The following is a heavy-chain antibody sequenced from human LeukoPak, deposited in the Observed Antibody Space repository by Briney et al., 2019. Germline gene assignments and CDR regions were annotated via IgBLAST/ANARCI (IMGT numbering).Heavy chain of an antibody. CDR1: GFTFSSYA. V-gene: IGHV3-30-3*01. Sequence: PGGSLRHFCAASGFTFSSYAMHWVRQAPGKGLEWVAVISYDGSSKYYADSVKGRFTISRDNSKNMLYLQMSSLRAEDRAVYYCARVYYDGSGVAFDIWGQGTMVTVS. CDR2: ISYDGSSK. J-gene: IGHJ3*02. CDR3: ARVYYDGSGVAFDI. D-gene: IGHD3-22*01.